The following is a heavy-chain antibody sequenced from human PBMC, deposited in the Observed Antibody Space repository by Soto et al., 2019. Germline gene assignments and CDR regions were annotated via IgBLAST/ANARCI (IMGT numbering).Heavy chain of an antibody. D-gene: IGHD2-21*02. CDR2: INAGNGNT. Sequence: QVQLVQSGAEEKKPGASVKVSCKASGYTFTSYAMHWVRQAPGQRLEWMGWINAGNGNTKYSQKFQGRVTITRDTSASTAYMELSSLRSEDTAVYYCARAWVVVTDPDYGGQGTLVTVSS. V-gene: IGHV1-3*05. J-gene: IGHJ4*02. CDR3: ARAWVVVTDPDY. CDR1: GYTFTSYA.